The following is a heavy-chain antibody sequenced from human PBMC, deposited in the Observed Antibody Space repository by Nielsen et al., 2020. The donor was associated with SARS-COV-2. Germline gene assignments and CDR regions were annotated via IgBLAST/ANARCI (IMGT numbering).Heavy chain of an antibody. D-gene: IGHD3-10*01. CDR2: ISYSGST. Sequence: SETLSLTCSVSGGSITSSGHYWGWIRQPPGKGLEWIGSISYSGSTYYNPSLKSRVAISKDTSKNQFSLKLISVTAADTAVFYCARWFMGGGFDYWGQGSLVTVSS. V-gene: IGHV4-39*01. CDR1: GGSITSSGHY. CDR3: ARWFMGGGFDY. J-gene: IGHJ4*02.